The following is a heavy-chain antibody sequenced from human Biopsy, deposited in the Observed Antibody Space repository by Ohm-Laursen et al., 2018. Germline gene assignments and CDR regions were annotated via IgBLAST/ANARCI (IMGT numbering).Heavy chain of an antibody. CDR1: DYTFYSYG. CDR3: ARVFGGAYYSYAFDI. J-gene: IGHJ3*02. D-gene: IGHD1-26*01. CDR2: ITADEK. V-gene: IGHV1-18*04. Sequence: SVKVSCKASDYTFYSYGITWVRRAPGQGLEWMGWITADEKNSAPKFQGRVTMTTDMSTSTAYVELRGLKSDDTAVYYCARVFGGAYYSYAFDIWGQGTLVIVSS.